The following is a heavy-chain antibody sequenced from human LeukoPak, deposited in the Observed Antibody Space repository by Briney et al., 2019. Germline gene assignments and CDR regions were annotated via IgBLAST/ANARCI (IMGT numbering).Heavy chain of an antibody. CDR3: ARSLPSRDAFDI. J-gene: IGHJ3*02. CDR2: VYYSGST. Sequence: SETLSLTCTVSGDSIRSSSYYWGWIRQPPGKGLEWIGSVYYSGSTHYNPSLKSRVTISVDTSKNQFSLRLSSVTAADTAVYYCARSLPSRDAFDIWGQGTMVTVSS. V-gene: IGHV4-39*07. CDR1: GDSIRSSSYY.